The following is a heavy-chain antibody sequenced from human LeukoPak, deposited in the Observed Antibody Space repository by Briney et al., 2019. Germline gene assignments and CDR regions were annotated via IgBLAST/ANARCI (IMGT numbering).Heavy chain of an antibody. Sequence: SETLSLTCTVSGGSISSSDYYWGWIRQPPGKGLEWIGSIYYSGSTNYNPSLKSRVTISVDTSKNQFSLKLSSVTAADTAVYYCARERAVTTYYYFDYWGQGALVTVSS. CDR3: ARERAVTTYYYFDY. D-gene: IGHD4-17*01. CDR2: IYYSGST. J-gene: IGHJ4*02. CDR1: GGSISSSDYY. V-gene: IGHV4-39*07.